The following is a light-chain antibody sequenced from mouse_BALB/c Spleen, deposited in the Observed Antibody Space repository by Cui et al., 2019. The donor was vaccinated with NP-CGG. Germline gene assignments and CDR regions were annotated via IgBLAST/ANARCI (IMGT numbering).Light chain of an antibody. J-gene: IGLJ1*01. CDR3: ALWYSNHWV. CDR2: GTN. V-gene: IGLV1*01. Sequence: HAVVTQAPALTTSPGETVTLTCRSSIGAVTTSNYANWVQEKPDHLFTGLIGGTNNRAPGVPARFSGSLIGDKAALTITGAQTEDEAIYFCALWYSNHWVFGGGTKLTVL. CDR1: IGAVTTSNY.